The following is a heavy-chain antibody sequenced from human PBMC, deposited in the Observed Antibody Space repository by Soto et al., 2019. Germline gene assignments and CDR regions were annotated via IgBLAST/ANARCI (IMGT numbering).Heavy chain of an antibody. CDR2: IYYSGST. Sequence: QVQLQESGPGLVKPSQTLSLTCTVSVGSISRGDYYWSWIRQPPGKGLEWIGYIYYSGSTYYNPSLKHRVTISVDTSKNHCALKLGSVTRADTAVYYCASVKAGGLWFGELLDDGWTLDYWGQGTLVTVSS. J-gene: IGHJ4*02. CDR1: VGSISRGDYY. CDR3: ASVKAGGLWFGELLDDGWTLDY. D-gene: IGHD3-10*01. V-gene: IGHV4-30-4*01.